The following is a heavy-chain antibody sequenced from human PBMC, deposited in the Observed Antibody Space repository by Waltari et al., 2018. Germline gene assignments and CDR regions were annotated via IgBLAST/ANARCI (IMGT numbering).Heavy chain of an antibody. CDR2: ISWKSSST. D-gene: IGHD6-6*01. J-gene: IGHJ4*02. CDR1: GFSFDDYA. V-gene: IGHV3-9*01. Sequence: EVQLVESGGGLVQPGRSLRLSCAASGFSFDDYAIHWVRQAPGKGLEWVSGISWKSSSTAYADSVEGRFTISRDNAKNSLYLQMHSLRPEDTALYYCVKDRGLYSSSSGLDYWGQGTLVTVSS. CDR3: VKDRGLYSSSSGLDY.